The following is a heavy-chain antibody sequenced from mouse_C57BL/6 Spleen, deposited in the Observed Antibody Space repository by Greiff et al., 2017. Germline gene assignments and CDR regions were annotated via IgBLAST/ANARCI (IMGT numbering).Heavy chain of an antibody. CDR1: GFNIKNTY. J-gene: IGHJ1*03. Sequence: VHVKQSVAELVRPGASVKLSCTASGFNIKNTYMHWVKQRPEQGLEWIGRIDPANGNTKYAPKFQGKATITADTSSNTAYLQLSSLTSEDAAIYYCARFPYGNWYFGVWGTGTTVTVSS. D-gene: IGHD2-10*02. CDR3: ARFPYGNWYFGV. V-gene: IGHV14-3*01. CDR2: IDPANGNT.